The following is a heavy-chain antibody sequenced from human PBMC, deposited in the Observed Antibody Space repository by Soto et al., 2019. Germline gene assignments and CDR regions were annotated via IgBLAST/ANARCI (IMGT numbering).Heavy chain of an antibody. D-gene: IGHD2-15*01. CDR3: ARGSYCSGGSCYPIGAFDI. CDR2: IGIRGDT. V-gene: IGHV3-13*01. CDR1: GFTFSSYD. J-gene: IGHJ3*02. Sequence: EVQLVESGGGLVQPGGSLRLSCAASGFTFSSYDMHWVRQATGKGLEWVSGIGIRGDTYYPGSVRGRFTTSRENAENSXXXXXXXLXXXDTXVYYCARGSYCSGGSCYPIGAFDIWGQGTMVTVSS.